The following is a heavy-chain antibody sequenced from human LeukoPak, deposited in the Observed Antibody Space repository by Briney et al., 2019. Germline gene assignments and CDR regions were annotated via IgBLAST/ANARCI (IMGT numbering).Heavy chain of an antibody. D-gene: IGHD3-22*01. CDR2: IYHSGST. J-gene: IGHJ3*02. Sequence: SETLSLTCTVSGYSISSGYYWGWIRQPPGKGLEWIGSIYHSGSTYYNPSLKSRVTISVDTSKNQFSLKLSSVTAADTAVYYCARDGAYDSSFWAFDIWGQGTMVTVSS. CDR1: GYSISSGYY. CDR3: ARDGAYDSSFWAFDI. V-gene: IGHV4-38-2*02.